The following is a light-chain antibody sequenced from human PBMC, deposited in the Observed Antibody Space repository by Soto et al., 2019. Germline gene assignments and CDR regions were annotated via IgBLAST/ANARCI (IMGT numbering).Light chain of an antibody. CDR2: GAS. J-gene: IGKJ1*01. V-gene: IGKV3D-15*01. CDR3: QQYNNWPWT. CDR1: QSVSSN. Sequence: TQSPGTLSSSPGERATLSCRASQSVSSNYLAWYQQKPGQAPRLLIYGASSRATGIPDRFSGSGSGTDFTLTISSLQSEDFAVYYCQQYNNWPWTFGQGTKVDI.